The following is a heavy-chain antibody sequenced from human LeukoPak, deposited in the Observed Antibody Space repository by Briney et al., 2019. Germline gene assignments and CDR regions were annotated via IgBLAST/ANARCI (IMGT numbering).Heavy chain of an antibody. CDR3: TKSAAVLYYYDSSDH. CDR2: ISYDGSHT. D-gene: IGHD3-22*01. J-gene: IGHJ4*02. V-gene: IGHV3-30*18. CDR1: GFTFSNHA. Sequence: GGSLRLSCATSGFTFSNHAMNWVRQAPGKGPEWVGVISYDGSHTVYAPCVKGRITISRDNVKNTLYLEMHSLRIEDTAVYYCTKSAAVLYYYDSSDHWGQGTLVTVSS.